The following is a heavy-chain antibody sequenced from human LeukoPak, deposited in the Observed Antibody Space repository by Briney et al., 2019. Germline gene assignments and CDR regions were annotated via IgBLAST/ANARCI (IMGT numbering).Heavy chain of an antibody. V-gene: IGHV3-23*01. CDR3: AKASAYSSGPGNL. D-gene: IGHD6-19*01. CDR1: GFTFSSHG. Sequence: GGSLRLSCAASGFTFSSHGMNWVRQAPGKGLEWVSGIRGDGVTTYYADSVKGRFTISRDNAKNSLYLQMNSLRAEDTALYYCAKASAYSSGPGNLWGQGSLVTVSS. CDR2: IRGDGVTT. J-gene: IGHJ4*02.